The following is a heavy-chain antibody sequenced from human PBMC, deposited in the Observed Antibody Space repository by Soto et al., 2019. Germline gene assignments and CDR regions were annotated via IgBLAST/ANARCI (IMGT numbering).Heavy chain of an antibody. V-gene: IGHV4-4*02. CDR3: VHHGGVPYYHDF. D-gene: IGHD2-8*01. CDR2: IFYSGST. CDR1: GGSLSSSSW. Sequence: PSETLSLTCTVSGGSLSSSSWWSWVRQPPGKTLEWLGEIFYSGSTKYNPSLNSRVTISADQSKNDFSLRLSSVTAAETAVYYCVHHGGVPYYHDFWGQGMLVTVSS. J-gene: IGHJ4*02.